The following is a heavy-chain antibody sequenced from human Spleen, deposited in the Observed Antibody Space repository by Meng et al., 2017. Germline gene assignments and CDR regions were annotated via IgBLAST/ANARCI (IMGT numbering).Heavy chain of an antibody. CDR3: ARDNSTIWAGYGMDV. CDR2: ISSSTSYI. D-gene: IGHD6-13*01. J-gene: IGHJ6*02. Sequence: GGSLRLSCAASGFTSNNYSMNWVRQAPGKGLEWVSSISSSTSYIYYADSVKGRFTISRDNAKNSLYLQMNSLRAEDTAVYYCARDNSTIWAGYGMDVWGRGTTVTVSS. CDR1: GFTSNNYS. V-gene: IGHV3-21*01.